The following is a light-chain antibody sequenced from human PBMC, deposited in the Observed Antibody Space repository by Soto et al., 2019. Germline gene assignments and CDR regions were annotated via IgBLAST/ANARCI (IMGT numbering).Light chain of an antibody. CDR2: WAS. J-gene: IGKJ2*01. V-gene: IGKV4-1*01. CDR1: QSVLSRSNNNNY. Sequence: DIVMTQSPDSLVVSLGERATINCKSSQSVLSRSNNNNYLAWYQQRPGQPPKPLIYWASTRKPGVPDRFSGSGSGTDFTLTISSLQAEDVAVYYCQQYDSTPYTFGQGTKLEIK. CDR3: QQYDSTPYT.